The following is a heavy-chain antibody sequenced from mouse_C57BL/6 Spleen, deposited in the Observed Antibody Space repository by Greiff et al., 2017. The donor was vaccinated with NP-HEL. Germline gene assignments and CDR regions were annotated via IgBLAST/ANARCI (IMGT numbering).Heavy chain of an antibody. CDR1: GFNIKDYY. Sequence: VQLKQSGAALVKPGASVKLSCTASGFNIKDYYMHWVKQRTEQGLEWIGRIDPEDGETKYAPKFQGKATITADTSSNTSYLQLSSLTSEDTAVYYCARAEDDGYSVWSYWGQGTLVTVSA. V-gene: IGHV14-2*01. CDR3: ARAEDDGYSVWSY. CDR2: IDPEDGET. J-gene: IGHJ3*01. D-gene: IGHD2-3*01.